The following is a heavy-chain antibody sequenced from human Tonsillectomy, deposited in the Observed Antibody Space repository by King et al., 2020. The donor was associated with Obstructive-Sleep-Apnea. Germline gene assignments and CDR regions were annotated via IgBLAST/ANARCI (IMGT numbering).Heavy chain of an antibody. Sequence: QLQESGPGLVKPSQTLSLTCIVSGGSISSDGYYWSWIRQHPGKGLEWIAYIYYSGSTYYNPSLKSRVTISVDTSKNPLSLKLSPMTAADTAVYYCAWGSPYYFDYWGQGTLVTVSS. CDR1: GGSISSDGYY. CDR3: AWGSPYYFDY. V-gene: IGHV4-31*03. D-gene: IGHD3-10*01. J-gene: IGHJ4*02. CDR2: IYYSGST.